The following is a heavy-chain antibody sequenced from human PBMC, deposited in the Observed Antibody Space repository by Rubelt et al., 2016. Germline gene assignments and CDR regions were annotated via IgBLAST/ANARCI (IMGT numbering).Heavy chain of an antibody. CDR1: GFSFTNYA. CDR2: ISVSGGGT. CDR3: AKGMDTTLHLGYFDL. J-gene: IGHJ2*01. Sequence: EVQLVESGGGLVQPGGSLRLSCAASGFSFTNYAMNWVRQAPGTGLEWVSAISVSGGGTSYVGAGEGRCTVSRDKSKITLYLQMNSLRAEDTAVDYCAKGMDTTLHLGYFDLWGRGTLVTVSS. V-gene: IGHV3-23*04. D-gene: IGHD5-18*01.